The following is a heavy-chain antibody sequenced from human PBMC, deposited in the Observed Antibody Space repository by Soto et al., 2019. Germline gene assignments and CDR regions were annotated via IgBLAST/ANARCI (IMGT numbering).Heavy chain of an antibody. V-gene: IGHV3-7*04. Sequence: EVQLVESGGGLVQPGGSLRLSCAASGFTFNRYWMKWVRQAPGRGLEWMGNINQDGSEKHYVDSVKGRFTISRDKAKDSVYLQMNSLKAEDKAMYYCARGGYDYSNPFDYWGQGTLVTVSS. D-gene: IGHD4-4*01. J-gene: IGHJ4*02. CDR1: GFTFNRYW. CDR3: ARGGYDYSNPFDY. CDR2: INQDGSEK.